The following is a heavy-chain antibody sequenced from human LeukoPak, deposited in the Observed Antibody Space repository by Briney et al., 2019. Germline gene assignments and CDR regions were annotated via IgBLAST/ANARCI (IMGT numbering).Heavy chain of an antibody. Sequence: GGSLRLSCAASGFTFSSDAMSWVREAPGKGLEWGSAISGSGGGTYYADSVKGRFTISRDNSKNTLYLQMNSLRAEDTAVYYCAKDVAAFPDYWGQGTLVTVSS. V-gene: IGHV3-23*01. CDR1: GFTFSSDA. J-gene: IGHJ4*02. CDR3: AKDVAAFPDY. CDR2: ISGSGGGT.